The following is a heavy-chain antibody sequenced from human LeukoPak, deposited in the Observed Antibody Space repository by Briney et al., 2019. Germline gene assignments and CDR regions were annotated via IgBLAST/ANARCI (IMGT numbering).Heavy chain of an antibody. V-gene: IGHV3-9*01. Sequence: GGSLRLSCAASGFTFDDYAMRWVRQAPGKGLEWVSGISWNSGSIGYADSVKGRFTISRDNAKNSLYLQMNSLRAEDTALYYCAKDSEPNYYDSSGYPDYWGQGTLGTVSS. J-gene: IGHJ4*02. CDR3: AKDSEPNYYDSSGYPDY. CDR2: ISWNSGSI. D-gene: IGHD3-22*01. CDR1: GFTFDDYA.